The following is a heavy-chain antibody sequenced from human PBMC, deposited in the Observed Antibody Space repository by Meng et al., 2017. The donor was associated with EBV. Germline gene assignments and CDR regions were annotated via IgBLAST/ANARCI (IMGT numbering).Heavy chain of an antibody. D-gene: IGHD6-19*01. J-gene: IGHJ4*02. V-gene: IGHV3-53*01. Sequence: EGGPGVVGGGLTLPGGSLRLACAASGFTVSSNYMSWVRQAPGKGLEWVSVIYSGGSTYYADSVKGRFTISRDNSKNTLYLQMNSLRAEDTAVYYCARDSGGFDYWGQGTLVTVSS. CDR3: ARDSGGFDY. CDR2: IYSGGST. CDR1: GFTVSSNY.